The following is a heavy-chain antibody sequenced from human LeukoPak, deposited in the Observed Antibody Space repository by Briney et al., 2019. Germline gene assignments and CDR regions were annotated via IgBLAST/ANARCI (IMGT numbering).Heavy chain of an antibody. Sequence: GGSLRLSCAASGFTFSRYGMSWVRQAPGKGLEWVSAISGSGASTYYADPVKGRFTISRDNSKNTLSLQMNSLRAEDTAVYYCAKGSHYYDSSGYDGWGQGTQVTVSS. CDR3: AKGSHYYDSSGYDG. CDR2: ISGSGAST. CDR1: GFTFSRYG. D-gene: IGHD3-22*01. V-gene: IGHV3-23*01. J-gene: IGHJ4*02.